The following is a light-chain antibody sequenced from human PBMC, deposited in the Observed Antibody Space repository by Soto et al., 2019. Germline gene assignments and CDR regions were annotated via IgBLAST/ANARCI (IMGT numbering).Light chain of an antibody. CDR3: QPSYSTPPCT. CDR1: QSLSSY. Sequence: DIQMTQSPSSLSASVGDRVTITCRASQSLSSYLNWYQQKPGKAPKLLIYAASSLQSGIPSRLRGSGPGTDFTLTITSLQTEDFATYDYQPSYSTPPCTCGQGTKVEIK. CDR2: AAS. V-gene: IGKV1-39*01. J-gene: IGKJ1*01.